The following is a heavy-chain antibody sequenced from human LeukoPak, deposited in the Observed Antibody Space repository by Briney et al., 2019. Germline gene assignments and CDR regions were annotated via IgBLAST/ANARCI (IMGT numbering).Heavy chain of an antibody. J-gene: IGHJ4*02. CDR1: GYNFNNYW. V-gene: IGHV5-51*01. D-gene: IGHD5-24*01. Sequence: GESLKTSCKGSGYNFNNYWIGWVRQMPGKGPEWMGIIYPGDSDTRNSPSFQGQVIISADKSISTAYLQWSSLKASDTAIYYCARLAMARKDGYNFGFDYWGQGTLVTVSS. CDR3: ARLAMARKDGYNFGFDY. CDR2: IYPGDSDT.